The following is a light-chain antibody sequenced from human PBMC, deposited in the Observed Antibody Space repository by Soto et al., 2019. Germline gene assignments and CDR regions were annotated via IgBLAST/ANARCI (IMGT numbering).Light chain of an antibody. CDR1: SSNIGSNP. J-gene: IGLJ1*01. CDR3: ATWDDSLNGFV. Sequence: QSAMTQPPSASGPPGQRVTISCSGSSSNIGSNPVNWYRQLPGTAPKLLIYNDNQRPSGVPDRFSGSKFGTSASLAISGRQSENEADYYCATWDDSLNGFVFGTGTKLTVL. CDR2: NDN. V-gene: IGLV1-44*01.